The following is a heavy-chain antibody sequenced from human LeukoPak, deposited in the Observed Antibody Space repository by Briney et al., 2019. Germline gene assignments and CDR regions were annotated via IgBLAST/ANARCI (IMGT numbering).Heavy chain of an antibody. CDR3: ARDGSSSWYDYDAFDI. V-gene: IGHV3-11*04. CDR2: ISSSGSTI. J-gene: IGHJ3*02. Sequence: PGGSLRLSCAASGFTFSDYYMSWIRQAPGKGLEWVSYISSSGSTIYYADSVKGRFTISRDNAKNSLYLQMNSLRAEDTAVYYCARDGSSSWYDYDAFDIWGQGTMVTVSS. D-gene: IGHD6-13*01. CDR1: GFTFSDYY.